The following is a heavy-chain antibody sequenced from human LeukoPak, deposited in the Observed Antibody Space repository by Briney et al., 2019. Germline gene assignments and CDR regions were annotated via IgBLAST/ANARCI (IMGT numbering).Heavy chain of an antibody. Sequence: PGGSLRLSGAASGFTFSNYWMSWVRQAPGQGLEWVANINQDGSEKYYLDSAKGRFTISRDNARNSLYLQVNSLRAEDTAVYYCARGGTSGYSSTRHFWGGNYYFDYWGQGSLVTVSS. CDR3: ARGGTSGYSSTRHFWGGNYYFDY. CDR2: INQDGSEK. J-gene: IGHJ4*02. CDR1: GFTFSNYW. D-gene: IGHD2-2*01. V-gene: IGHV3-7*01.